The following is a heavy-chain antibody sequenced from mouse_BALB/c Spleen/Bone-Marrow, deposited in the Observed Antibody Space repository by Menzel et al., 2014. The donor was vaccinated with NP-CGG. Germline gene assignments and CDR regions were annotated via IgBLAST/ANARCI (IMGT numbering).Heavy chain of an antibody. CDR1: GYTFTEYT. V-gene: IGHV1-18*01. CDR3: ARKDYGYNYVMDY. CDR2: INPNNGGT. Sequence: SGPELVKPGASVKISCKTSGYTFTEYTMHWVKRSHGKSLEWIGGINPNNGGTIYNQKFKGKATLTVDKSSSTAYMELRSLTSEDSAVYYCARKDYGYNYVMDYWGQGTSVTVSS. J-gene: IGHJ4*01. D-gene: IGHD1-2*01.